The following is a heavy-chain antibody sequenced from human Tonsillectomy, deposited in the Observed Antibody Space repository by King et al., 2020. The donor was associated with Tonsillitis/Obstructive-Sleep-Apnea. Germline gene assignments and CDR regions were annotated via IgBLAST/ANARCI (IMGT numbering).Heavy chain of an antibody. CDR1: GFTVSSNY. D-gene: IGHD2-2*01. CDR3: ARAVVVPAAFSWYFDL. V-gene: IGHV3-53*01. Sequence: VQLVESGRGLIQPGGSLRLSCAASGFTVSSNYMSWVRQAPGKGLGWVSVIYSGGSTYYADSVKGRFTISRDNSKNTLYLQMNSLRAEDTAVYYCARAVVVPAAFSWYFDLWGRGTLVTVSS. J-gene: IGHJ2*01. CDR2: IYSGGST.